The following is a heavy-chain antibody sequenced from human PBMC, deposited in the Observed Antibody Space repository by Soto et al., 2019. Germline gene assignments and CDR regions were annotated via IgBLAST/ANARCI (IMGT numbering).Heavy chain of an antibody. V-gene: IGHV2-5*01. CDR2: IYWHDDK. CDR3: VRRQRDSGPNGDY. D-gene: IGHD3-10*01. Sequence: SGPTLVNPTETLTLTCTFSGFSLSTSGMGVGWIRQPPGKALEWLALIYWHDDKRYSPSLSNRLTVTKDDSKNQVVLTMTDMEPVDKATDYCVRRQRDSGPNGDYWGQGILVNVSS. J-gene: IGHJ4*02. CDR1: GFSLSTSGMG.